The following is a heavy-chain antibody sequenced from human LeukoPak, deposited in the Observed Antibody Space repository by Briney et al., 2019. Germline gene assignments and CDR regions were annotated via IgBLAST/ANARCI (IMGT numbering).Heavy chain of an antibody. V-gene: IGHV3-30*03. J-gene: IGHJ4*02. CDR3: ASPAVYSSSWYYFDY. D-gene: IGHD6-13*01. Sequence: GRSLRLSCAASGFTFSSFGMHWVRQAPGKGLELVAVISYDGSSKYYADSVKDRFTISRDNSKNQMYLQMNSLRAEDTAVYSCASPAVYSSSWYYFDYWGQGTLVTVSS. CDR1: GFTFSSFG. CDR2: ISYDGSSK.